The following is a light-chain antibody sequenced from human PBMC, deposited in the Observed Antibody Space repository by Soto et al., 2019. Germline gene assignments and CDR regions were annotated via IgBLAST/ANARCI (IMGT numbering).Light chain of an antibody. CDR1: SGHSSNI. CDR3: ETGDSNTLV. J-gene: IGLJ3*02. CDR2: VEGSGSY. Sequence: QLVLTQSSSASASLGSSVKLTCTLSSGHSSNIIAWHQQQPGKAPRYLMKVEGSGSYNKGSGVPDRFSGSSSGADRYLTISNLQFEDEADYYCETGDSNTLVFGGGTKVTVL. V-gene: IGLV4-60*02.